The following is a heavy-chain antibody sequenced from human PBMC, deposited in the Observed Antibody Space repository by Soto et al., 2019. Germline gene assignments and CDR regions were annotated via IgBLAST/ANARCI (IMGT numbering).Heavy chain of an antibody. J-gene: IGHJ4*02. CDR3: ARQYSTAHFDY. CDR2: IIPMLGTP. V-gene: IGHV1-69*01. CDR1: GGSFTKSF. D-gene: IGHD2-21*01. Sequence: QVQLVESGAELKKPGSSVRVACMSSGGSFTKSFIGWLLQSPGHWPEWMGGIIPMLGTPQYAQRVQDRVTIPADESTRTAFLHLRSLRFEETGIYSSARQYSTAHFDYWGKRTQATVSS.